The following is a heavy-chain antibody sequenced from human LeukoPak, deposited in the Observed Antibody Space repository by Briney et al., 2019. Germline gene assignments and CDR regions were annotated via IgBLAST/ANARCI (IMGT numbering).Heavy chain of an antibody. CDR3: ARATYSGSYRDY. Sequence: GGSLRLSCAASGFTFDDYAMHWVRHAPGKGLEWVSGISWNSGSIGYADSVKGRFTISRDNAKNSLYLQMNSLRAEDTALYYCARATYSGSYRDYWGQGTLVTVSS. V-gene: IGHV3-9*01. CDR1: GFTFDDYA. J-gene: IGHJ4*02. D-gene: IGHD1-26*01. CDR2: ISWNSGSI.